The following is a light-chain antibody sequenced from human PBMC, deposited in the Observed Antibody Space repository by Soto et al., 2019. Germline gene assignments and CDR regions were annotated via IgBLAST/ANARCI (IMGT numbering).Light chain of an antibody. CDR1: QSVRSY. J-gene: IGKJ4*01. CDR3: QQRNNWPLLT. V-gene: IGKV3-11*01. Sequence: EIVLTQSPATLSLSPGERATLSCRASQSVRSYLAWYQQKPGQAPRVLIFDTSNRATGIPARFSGSGSGTDFTRTISSLEPEDFAVYYCQQRNNWPLLTFGGGTRVEIK. CDR2: DTS.